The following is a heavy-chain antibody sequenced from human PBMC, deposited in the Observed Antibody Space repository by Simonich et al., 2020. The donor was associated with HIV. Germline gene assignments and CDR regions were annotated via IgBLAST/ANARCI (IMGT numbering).Heavy chain of an antibody. CDR3: ARGLFLSSWAPFHY. Sequence: QVQLQQWGAGLLKPSETLSLTCAVYGGSFSAYYWSWIRQPPGKGLEGIGHIYYTGITNYNPPLKSRFTISVDTSKNQFSLNLTSVTAADTAVYYCARGLFLSSWAPFHYWGQGTLVTVSS. CDR1: GGSFSAYY. CDR2: IYYTGIT. D-gene: IGHD6-13*01. J-gene: IGHJ4*02. V-gene: IGHV4-34*11.